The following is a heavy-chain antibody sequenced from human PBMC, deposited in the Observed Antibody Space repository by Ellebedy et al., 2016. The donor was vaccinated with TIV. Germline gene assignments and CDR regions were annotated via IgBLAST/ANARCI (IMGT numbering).Heavy chain of an antibody. CDR3: ARERYSRVELDY. Sequence: AASVKVSCKASGYTFTSYGISWVRQAPGQGLEWMGWISAYNGNTNYAQKLQGRVTITRDTSASTAYMELSSLRSEDTAVYYCARERYSRVELDYWGQGTLVTVSS. CDR1: GYTFTSYG. CDR2: ISAYNGNT. V-gene: IGHV1-18*01. J-gene: IGHJ4*02. D-gene: IGHD6-13*01.